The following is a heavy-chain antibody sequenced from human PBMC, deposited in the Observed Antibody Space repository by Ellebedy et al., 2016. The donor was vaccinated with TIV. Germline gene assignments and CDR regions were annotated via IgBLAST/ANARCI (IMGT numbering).Heavy chain of an antibody. D-gene: IGHD3-10*01. CDR2: IKSKTDGGTT. J-gene: IGHJ6*02. CDR1: GFTFSNAW. V-gene: IGHV3-15*01. CDR3: TTTYGSGSYDYYYYGMDV. Sequence: GESLKISCAASGFTFSNAWMSWVRQAPGKGLEWVGRIKSKTDGGTTDYAAPVKGRFTISRDDSKNTLYLQMNSLKTEDTAVYYCTTTYGSGSYDYYYYGMDVWGQGTTVTVSS.